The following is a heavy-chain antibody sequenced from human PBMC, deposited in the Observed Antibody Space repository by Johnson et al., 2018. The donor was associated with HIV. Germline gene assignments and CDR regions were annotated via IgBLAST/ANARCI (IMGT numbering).Heavy chain of an antibody. Sequence: MHWVRQAPGRGLEWVTVISYDGSNKYYTDSVKGRFTISRDTSKNTLYLQMNSLRPEDTAVYYCARDLTEGGYSSGYYAFDIWGQGIMVIVSS. CDR2: ISYDGSNK. D-gene: IGHD5-18*01. J-gene: IGHJ3*02. V-gene: IGHV3-30*14. CDR3: ARDLTEGGYSSGYYAFDI.